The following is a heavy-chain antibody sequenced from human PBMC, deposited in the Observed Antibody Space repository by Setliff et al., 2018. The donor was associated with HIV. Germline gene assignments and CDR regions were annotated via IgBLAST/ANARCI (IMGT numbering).Heavy chain of an antibody. J-gene: IGHJ4*02. D-gene: IGHD6-25*01. CDR3: ARVVGKAAAGEVFDY. Sequence: HPGGSLRLSCAASGFTFSAYAMTWVRQAPGKGLEWVSATTSNGRTTDYAESVRGRFILSRDNAKNSLYLQMNSLRAEDTAVYYCARVVGKAAAGEVFDYWGQGTLVTVSS. CDR2: TTSNGRTT. V-gene: IGHV3-23*01. CDR1: GFTFSAYA.